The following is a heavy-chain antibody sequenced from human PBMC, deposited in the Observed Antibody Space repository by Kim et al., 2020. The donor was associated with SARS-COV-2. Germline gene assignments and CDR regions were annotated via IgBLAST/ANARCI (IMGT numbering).Heavy chain of an antibody. V-gene: IGHV3-74*01. CDR3: ARSDWFDP. Sequence: DGSVTGYEDSVKGGFTISRDDAKNTVYLQMDSLRVEDTAVYYCARSDWFDPWGQGTLVTVSS. CDR2: DGSVT. J-gene: IGHJ5*02.